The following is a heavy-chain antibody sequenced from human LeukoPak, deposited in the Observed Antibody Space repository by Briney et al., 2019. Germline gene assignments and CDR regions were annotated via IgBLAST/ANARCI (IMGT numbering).Heavy chain of an antibody. CDR2: ITSNTAST. V-gene: IGHV3-23*01. Sequence: GGSLRLSCAASGFTFSNYAMSWVRQVPGKGLEWVSGITSNTASTYYADSVKGRFSISRDNSKNTLYLQMSSLRADDTAVYYCAKGSFWGQGTLVTVSS. CDR3: AKGSF. CDR1: GFTFSNYA. D-gene: IGHD3-10*01. J-gene: IGHJ4*02.